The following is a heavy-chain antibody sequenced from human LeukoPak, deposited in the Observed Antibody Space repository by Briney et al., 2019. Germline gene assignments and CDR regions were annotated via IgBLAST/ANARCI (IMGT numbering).Heavy chain of an antibody. CDR1: GGSISGHY. J-gene: IGHJ5*02. V-gene: IGHV4-59*11. CDR2: IHYTGTA. CDR3: VKNDCSNYGSEFDP. Sequence: SETLSLTCTVSGGSISGHYWSWIRQPPGKGLEWIGYIHYTGTANYNPSLKSRVTISVDTSKNQFSLKLSSVTAADTAIYYCVKNDCSNYGSEFDPWGQGTLVTVSS. D-gene: IGHD4-11*01.